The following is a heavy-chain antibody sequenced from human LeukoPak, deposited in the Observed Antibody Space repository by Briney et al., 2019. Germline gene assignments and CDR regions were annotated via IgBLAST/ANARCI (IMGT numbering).Heavy chain of an antibody. J-gene: IGHJ6*03. CDR1: GGSISSYY. CDR3: ASSTTKAYYYYYMDV. Sequence: SETLSLTCTVSGGSISSYYWSWIRQPPGKGLEWIGYIYYSGSTNYNPSLKSRVTISVDTSKNQFSLKLSSVTAADTAVYYCASSTTKAYYYYYMDVWGKGTTVTVSS. CDR2: IYYSGST. V-gene: IGHV4-59*08. D-gene: IGHD4-11*01.